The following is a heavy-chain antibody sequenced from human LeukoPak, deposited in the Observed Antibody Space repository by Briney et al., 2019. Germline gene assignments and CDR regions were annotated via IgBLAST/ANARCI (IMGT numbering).Heavy chain of an antibody. CDR1: GFTVSSNY. CDR3: AKDTRSSGRGYYFDY. CDR2: ISSGGST. J-gene: IGHJ4*02. Sequence: GGSLRLSCAASGFTVSSNYMSWVRQAPGKGLEWVSLISSGGSTYYADSVKGRFTISRDNSKNTLYLQMNSLRAEDTAVYYCAKDTRSSGRGYYFDYWGQGTLVTVSS. V-gene: IGHV3-53*01. D-gene: IGHD6-19*01.